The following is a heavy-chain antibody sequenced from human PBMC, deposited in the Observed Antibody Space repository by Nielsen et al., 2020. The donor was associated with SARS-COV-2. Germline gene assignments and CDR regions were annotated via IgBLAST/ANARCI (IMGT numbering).Heavy chain of an antibody. CDR1: GGTFSSYA. D-gene: IGHD2-15*01. CDR2: IIPIFGTA. CDR3: ASVKDRVAATPGVPFSAFDI. Sequence: SVKVSCKASGGTFSSYAISWVRQAPGQGLEWMGGIIPIFGTANYAQKFQGRVTITADESTSTAYMELSSLRSEDTAVYYCASVKDRVAATPGVPFSAFDIWGQGTMVTVSS. J-gene: IGHJ3*02. V-gene: IGHV1-69*13.